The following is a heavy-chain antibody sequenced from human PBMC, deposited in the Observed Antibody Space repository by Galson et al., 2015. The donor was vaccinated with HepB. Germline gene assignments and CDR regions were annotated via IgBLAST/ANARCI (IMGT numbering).Heavy chain of an antibody. J-gene: IGHJ4*02. V-gene: IGHV3-23*01. CDR2: ISGSGGST. D-gene: IGHD3-16*02. CDR1: GFTFSSYA. Sequence: SLRLSCAASGFTFSSYAMSWVRQAPGKGLEWVSAISGSGGSTYYADSVKGRFTISRDNSKNTLYLQMNSLRAEDTAVYYCANLLGDYVWGSYRPIDYWGQGTLVTVSS. CDR3: ANLLGDYVWGSYRPIDY.